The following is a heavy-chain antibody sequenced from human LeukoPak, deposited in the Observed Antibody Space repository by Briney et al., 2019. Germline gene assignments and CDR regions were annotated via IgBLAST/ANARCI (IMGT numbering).Heavy chain of an antibody. J-gene: IGHJ3*02. CDR3: AKGYDYDPSGDAFDI. D-gene: IGHD4-17*01. Sequence: GGSLRLSCAASGFTFSSYWMSWVRQVPGKGLEWVANIKQDGSEKYYVDSVKGRFTISRDNSKNTLYLQMNSLRAEDTAVYYCAKGYDYDPSGDAFDIWGQGTMVTVSS. CDR1: GFTFSSYW. V-gene: IGHV3-7*02. CDR2: IKQDGSEK.